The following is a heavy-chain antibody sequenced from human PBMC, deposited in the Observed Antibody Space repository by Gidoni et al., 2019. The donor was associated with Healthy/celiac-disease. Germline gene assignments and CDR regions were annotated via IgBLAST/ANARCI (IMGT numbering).Heavy chain of an antibody. CDR2: IYLSGST. J-gene: IGHJ4*02. CDR1: GGSISSSNW. D-gene: IGHD6-13*01. Sequence: VQLQESGPGLVKPSGTLSLTCAVPGGSISSSNWWSWVRQPPGKVLEWIGEIYLSGSTNYTPSLKSRVTISVDKSKNQFSLKLSSVTAADTAVYYCARMPPAAAAGRGNYWGQGTLVTVSS. V-gene: IGHV4-4*02. CDR3: ARMPPAAAAGRGNY.